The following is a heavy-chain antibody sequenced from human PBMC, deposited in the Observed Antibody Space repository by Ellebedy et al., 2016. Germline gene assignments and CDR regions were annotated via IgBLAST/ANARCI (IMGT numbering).Heavy chain of an antibody. V-gene: IGHV3-30-3*01. D-gene: IGHD3-9*01. J-gene: IGHJ4*02. CDR2: ISYDGSNK. Sequence: GGSLRLSXAASGFTLSSYAMHWVRQAPGKGLEWVAVISYDGSNKYYADSVKGRFTISRDNSKNTLYLQMNSLRAEDTAVYYCARPGYDILTGYLDYWGQGTLVTVSS. CDR3: ARPGYDILTGYLDY. CDR1: GFTLSSYA.